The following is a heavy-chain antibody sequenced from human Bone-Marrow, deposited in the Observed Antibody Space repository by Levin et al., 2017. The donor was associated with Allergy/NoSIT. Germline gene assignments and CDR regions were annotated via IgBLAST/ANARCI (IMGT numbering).Heavy chain of an antibody. D-gene: IGHD2-21*01. J-gene: IGHJ4*02. V-gene: IGHV4-34*01. CDR2: INDVESP. CDR1: GGSFSGYY. Sequence: SETLSLTCAVYGGSFSGYYWTWIRQPPGKGLEWLGEINDVESPNYNPSLKSRVTISVDTSKNQFSLKLTSVTAADTAMYYCARVGDRSDHYLNYWGQGMLVTVSS. CDR3: ARVGDRSDHYLNY.